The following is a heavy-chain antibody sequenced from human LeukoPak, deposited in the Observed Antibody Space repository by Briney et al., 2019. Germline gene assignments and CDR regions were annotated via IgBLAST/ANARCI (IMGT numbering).Heavy chain of an antibody. CDR2: IYHSGST. D-gene: IGHD2-15*01. V-gene: IGHV4-38-2*02. Sequence: SETLSLTCTVSGYSISSGYYWGWIRQPPGKGLEWIGSIYHSGSTYYNPSLKSRVTISVDTSKNQFSLKLSSVTAADTAVYYCAGGQIVVVVAATYWFDPWGQGTLVTVSS. CDR1: GYSISSGYY. J-gene: IGHJ5*02. CDR3: AGGQIVVVVAATYWFDP.